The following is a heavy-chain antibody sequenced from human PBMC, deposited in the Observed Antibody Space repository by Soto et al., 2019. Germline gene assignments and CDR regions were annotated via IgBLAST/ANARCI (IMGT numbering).Heavy chain of an antibody. D-gene: IGHD3-9*01. CDR3: ATEGEGYFDWFWVF. CDR1: GYTLTELS. J-gene: IGHJ4*02. V-gene: IGHV1-24*01. CDR2: FDPEDGET. Sequence: GATVKVSCKVSGYTLTELSMHWVLQALGKGLEWMGGFDPEDGETIYAQKFQGRVTMTEDTSTDTAYMELSSLRSEDTAVYYCATEGEGYFDWFWVFWGQGTLVTVSS.